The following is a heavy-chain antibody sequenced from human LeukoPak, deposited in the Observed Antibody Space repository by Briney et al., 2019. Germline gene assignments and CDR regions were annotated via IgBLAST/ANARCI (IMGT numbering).Heavy chain of an antibody. CDR1: GGSISSSSYY. D-gene: IGHD4-17*01. J-gene: IGHJ2*01. CDR2: IYYSGST. CDR3: ARLYGDYGAPYWYFDL. V-gene: IGHV4-39*01. Sequence: PSETLSLTCTVSGGSISSSSYYWGWIRQPPGKGLEWIGSIYYSGSTYYNPSLKSRVTISVDTSKNQFSLKLSSVTAADTAVYYCARLYGDYGAPYWYFDLWGRGTLVTVSS.